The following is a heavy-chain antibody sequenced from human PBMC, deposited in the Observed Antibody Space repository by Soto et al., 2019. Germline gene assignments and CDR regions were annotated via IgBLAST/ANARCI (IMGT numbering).Heavy chain of an antibody. V-gene: IGHV1-2*02. J-gene: IGHJ6*02. Sequence: SVKVSCKASGYTFTGYYMHWVRQAPVQGLEWMGWINPNSGGTNYSQKFQGRVTMTRDTSISTAYMELSRLRSDDTAVYYCARDSSTQWYYGMDVWGQGTTVTVSS. CDR2: INPNSGGT. CDR1: GYTFTGYY. D-gene: IGHD6-19*01. CDR3: ARDSSTQWYYGMDV.